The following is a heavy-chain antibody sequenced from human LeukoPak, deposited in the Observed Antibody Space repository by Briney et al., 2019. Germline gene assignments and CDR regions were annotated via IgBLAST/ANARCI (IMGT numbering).Heavy chain of an antibody. CDR1: GGSISSYY. D-gene: IGHD6-13*01. J-gene: IGHJ4*02. CDR3: ARGRSTSIAAAGRAYFDY. V-gene: IGHV4-4*07. CDR2: IYHSGST. Sequence: SETLSLTCTVSGGSISSYYWSWIRQPAGKGLEWIGRIYHSGSTYYNPSLKSRVTISVDTSKNQFSLKLSSVTAADTAVYYCARGRSTSIAAAGRAYFDYWGQGTLVTVSS.